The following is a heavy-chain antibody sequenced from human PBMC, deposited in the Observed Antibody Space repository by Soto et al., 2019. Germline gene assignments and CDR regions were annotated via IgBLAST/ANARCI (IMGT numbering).Heavy chain of an antibody. D-gene: IGHD3-3*02. V-gene: IGHV4-30-2*03. J-gene: IGHJ5*02. CDR2: IYHSGNP. Sequence: SETLSLTCDVSGDTISTGGYTWAWIRQPPGEALERIGHIYHSGNPYYNPSLKSRVTISVDTSKNQFSLKLSSVTAADTAVYYCASPKIAFYNWFDPWGQGTLVTVSS. CDR3: ASPKIAFYNWFDP. CDR1: GDTISTGGYT.